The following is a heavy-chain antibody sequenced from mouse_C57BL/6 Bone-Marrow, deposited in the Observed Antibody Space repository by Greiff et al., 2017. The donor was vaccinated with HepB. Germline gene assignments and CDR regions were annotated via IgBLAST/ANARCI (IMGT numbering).Heavy chain of an antibody. CDR3: ARNGDYGGTFAY. D-gene: IGHD1-1*01. Sequence: VKLMESGPGLVQPSQSLSITCTVSGFSLTSYGVNWVRQSPGKGLEWLGVIWSGGSTDYNAAFISRLSISKDNSKSQVFFKMNSLQADDTAIYYCARNGDYGGTFAYWGQGTLVTVSA. V-gene: IGHV2-2*01. J-gene: IGHJ3*01. CDR1: GFSLTSYG. CDR2: IWSGGST.